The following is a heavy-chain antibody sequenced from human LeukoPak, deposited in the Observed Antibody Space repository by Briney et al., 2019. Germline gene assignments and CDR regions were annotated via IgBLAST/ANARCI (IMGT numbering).Heavy chain of an antibody. Sequence: PGGSLRLSCAASGFSFSTCGMHWVRQTPGKGLEWVSHISKDETNKYYADSVKGRSTISRDTSKNTLFLQMNSLRVEDTAVYYCAKDNPVLDSWGQGTLVTVSS. J-gene: IGHJ4*02. CDR1: GFSFSTCG. CDR2: ISKDETNK. V-gene: IGHV3-30*18. CDR3: AKDNPVLDS.